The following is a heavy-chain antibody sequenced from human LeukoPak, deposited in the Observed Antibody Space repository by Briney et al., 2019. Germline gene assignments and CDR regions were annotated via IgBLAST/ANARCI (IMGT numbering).Heavy chain of an antibody. J-gene: IGHJ6*03. V-gene: IGHV4-59*01. CDR2: IYYSGST. CDR1: GGSISSYY. CDR3: ARGRRPPDTAMVYYYYYYMDV. Sequence: SETLSLTCTVSGGSISSYYWNWIRQPPGKGLEWIGYIYYSGSTNYNPSLKSRVTLTVDTSKNQSSLKLSSVTAADTAVYYCARGRRPPDTAMVYYYYYYMDVWGKGTTVTVSS. D-gene: IGHD5-18*01.